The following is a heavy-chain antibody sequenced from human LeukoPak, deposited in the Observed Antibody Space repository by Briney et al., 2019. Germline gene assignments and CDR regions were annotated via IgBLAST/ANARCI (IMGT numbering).Heavy chain of an antibody. V-gene: IGHV7-4-1*02. CDR1: GYTFTIYA. CDR2: INTNTGNP. CDR3: ARGSIGAPHHFDY. J-gene: IGHJ4*02. Sequence: GPSVKVSFKASGYTFTIYAINWVRQAPGQGLERMVWINTNTGNPTYAQGFTGPFVFSLDPSVSTAYLQISSLKAEDPAVYYCARGSIGAPHHFDYWGQGTLVTVSS. D-gene: IGHD3-10*01.